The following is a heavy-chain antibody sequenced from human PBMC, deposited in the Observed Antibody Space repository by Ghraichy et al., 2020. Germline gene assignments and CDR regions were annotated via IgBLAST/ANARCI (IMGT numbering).Heavy chain of an antibody. CDR1: GFTFSTYS. CDR3: ARGVAAAGPRKGDAFDI. CDR2: IGGTSNYI. J-gene: IGHJ3*02. V-gene: IGHV3-21*01. D-gene: IGHD6-13*01. Sequence: GGSLRLSCAASGFTFSTYSMNWVRQAPGKGLEWVSSIGGTSNYIYYADSVHGRFTISRDNAKSSLYLQMNSLRAEDTAVYYCARGVAAAGPRKGDAFDIWGQGTMVTVSS.